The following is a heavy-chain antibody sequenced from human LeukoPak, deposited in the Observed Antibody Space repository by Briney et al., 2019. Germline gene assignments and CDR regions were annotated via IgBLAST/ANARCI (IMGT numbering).Heavy chain of an antibody. V-gene: IGHV1-69*02. J-gene: IGHJ4*02. CDR3: ATDYSNYNSPQAY. D-gene: IGHD4-11*01. CDR1: GGTFSSYT. Sequence: SVKVSCKASGGTFSSYTISWVRQAPGQGPEWMGRIIPILGIANYAQKFQGRVTITADKSTSTAYMELSSLRSEDTAVYYCATDYSNYNSPQAYWGQGTLVTVSS. CDR2: IIPILGIA.